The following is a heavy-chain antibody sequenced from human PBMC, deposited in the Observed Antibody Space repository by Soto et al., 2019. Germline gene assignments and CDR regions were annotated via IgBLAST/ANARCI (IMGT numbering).Heavy chain of an antibody. CDR2: IHTSGST. CDR1: GGSMSRYY. Sequence: SQTLSVTCTVSGGSMSRYYWNWIRQSAGKGLEWIGRIHTSGSTNYNPSLKSRDTMSVGASKKRFSLNLRTEDTAVYYCVRDGSSGWHFDSWGQGTLVTVSS. D-gene: IGHD6-25*01. J-gene: IGHJ4*02. V-gene: IGHV4-4*07. CDR3: VRDGSSGWHFDS.